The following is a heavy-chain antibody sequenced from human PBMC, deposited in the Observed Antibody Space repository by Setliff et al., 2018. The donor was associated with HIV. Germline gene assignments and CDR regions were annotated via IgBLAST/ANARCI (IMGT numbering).Heavy chain of an antibody. J-gene: IGHJ3*02. CDR1: GYTFTDYF. Sequence: ASVKVSCKASGYTFTDYFIHWVRQAPGQGLEWMGWISPHNGDKNILQRFRGRVTMTTDTSFSTAYMELSSLRSEDTAVYYCARQDGGPTWMTTAPDAFDIWGQGTMVTVSS. V-gene: IGHV1-2*02. CDR3: ARQDGGPTWMTTAPDAFDI. D-gene: IGHD4-17*01. CDR2: ISPHNGDK.